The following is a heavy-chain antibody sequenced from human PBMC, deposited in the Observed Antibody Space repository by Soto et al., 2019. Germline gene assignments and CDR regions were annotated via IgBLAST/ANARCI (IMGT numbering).Heavy chain of an antibody. CDR1: GDSFTSHY. V-gene: IGHV4-59*11. CDR3: MAYYYYYYMDV. CDR2: MHYTGFS. Sequence: SETLSLTCSFSGDSFTSHYLSWIRQSPEKGLEWIGYMHYTGFSHYNPSLKSRLTISVDTSKNQFSLPLTSVTAADTAVYYCMAYYYYYYMDVWGKGTTVTVSS. J-gene: IGHJ6*03.